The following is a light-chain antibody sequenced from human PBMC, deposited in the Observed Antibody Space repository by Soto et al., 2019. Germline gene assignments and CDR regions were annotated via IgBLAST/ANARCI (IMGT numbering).Light chain of an antibody. CDR2: AAS. Sequence: DVQMTQSPSSLSASVGDRVTITCRASQDINSYLAWYQQKPGNAPKSLIYAASSLQTGGPSKFSGSESGTDFTLTISNLQPEDSATYYCQQYNLYPLTFGGGTKVEIK. CDR1: QDINSY. CDR3: QQYNLYPLT. V-gene: IGKV1D-16*01. J-gene: IGKJ4*01.